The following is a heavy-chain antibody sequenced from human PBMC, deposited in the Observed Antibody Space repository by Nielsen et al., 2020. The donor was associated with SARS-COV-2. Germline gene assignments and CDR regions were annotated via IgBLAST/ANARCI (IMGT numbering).Heavy chain of an antibody. J-gene: IGHJ6*02. D-gene: IGHD3-9*01. CDR3: AVDYYDILTAHYYYGMDV. Sequence: SVKVSCKASGGTFSSYAISWVRQAPGQGLEWMGRIIPILGIANYAQKFQGRVTITADKSTSTAYMELSSLRSEDTAVYYCAVDYYDILTAHYYYGMDVWGQGTTVTVSS. V-gene: IGHV1-69*04. CDR1: GGTFSSYA. CDR2: IIPILGIA.